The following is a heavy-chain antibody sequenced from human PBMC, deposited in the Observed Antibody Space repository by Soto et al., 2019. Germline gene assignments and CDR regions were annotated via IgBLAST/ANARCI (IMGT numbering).Heavy chain of an antibody. CDR2: IYYSGRT. CDR3: ARDSSSAQAGYYMEV. J-gene: IGHJ6*03. Sequence: SETLSLTCSVSGGSINNYYWSWIRQPPGKGLEWIGYIYYSGRTKYNPSLESRVTISVDTSNNQFSLRLTSVTAADTAVYYCARDSSSAQAGYYMEVWGKGTTVTVSS. V-gene: IGHV4-59*12. CDR1: GGSINNYY. D-gene: IGHD6-25*01.